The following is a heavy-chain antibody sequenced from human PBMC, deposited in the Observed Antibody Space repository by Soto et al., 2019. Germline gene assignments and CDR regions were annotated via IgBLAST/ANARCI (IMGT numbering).Heavy chain of an antibody. Sequence: GASVKVSCKASGYTFTSYAINWVRQATGQGLEWMGGIIPIFGTANYAQKFQGRVTITADESTSTAYMELSSLRSEDTAVYYCASARRVLVGATNWPHFWGQGTLVTVSS. CDR2: IIPIFGTA. CDR1: GYTFTSYA. CDR3: ASARRVLVGATNWPHF. D-gene: IGHD1-26*01. J-gene: IGHJ4*02. V-gene: IGHV1-69*13.